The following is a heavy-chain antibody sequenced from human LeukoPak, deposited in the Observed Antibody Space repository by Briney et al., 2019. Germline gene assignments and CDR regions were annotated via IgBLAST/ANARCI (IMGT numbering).Heavy chain of an antibody. CDR3: ATGPPYDFWSGYYRAGFDY. Sequence: TSETLSLTCTVSGGSISSHYWSWIRQPPGKGREGIGYIYYSGSTNYNPSLKSRDTISVDTSKNQFSLKLSSVTAADTAVYYCATGPPYDFWSGYYRAGFDYWGQGTLVTVSS. V-gene: IGHV4-59*11. J-gene: IGHJ4*02. D-gene: IGHD3-3*01. CDR2: IYYSGST. CDR1: GGSISSHY.